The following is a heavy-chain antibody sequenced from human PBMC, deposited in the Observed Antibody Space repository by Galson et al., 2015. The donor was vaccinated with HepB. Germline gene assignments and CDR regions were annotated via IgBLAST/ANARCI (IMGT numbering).Heavy chain of an antibody. V-gene: IGHV3-23*01. CDR3: AKVQDSIIAVADHFDY. Sequence: SLRLSCAASGFTFSSYAMSWVRQAPGKGLEWVSAISGSGGSTYYADSVKGRFTISRDNSKNTLYLQMNSLRAEDTAVYYCAKVQDSIIAVADHFDYWGQGTLVTVSS. CDR1: GFTFSSYA. J-gene: IGHJ4*02. D-gene: IGHD6-19*01. CDR2: ISGSGGST.